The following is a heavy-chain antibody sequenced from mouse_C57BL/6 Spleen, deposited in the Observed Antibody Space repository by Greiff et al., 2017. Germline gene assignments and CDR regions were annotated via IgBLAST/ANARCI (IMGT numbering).Heavy chain of an antibody. D-gene: IGHD2-4*01. CDR3: ARGSTMITTDY. V-gene: IGHV1-69*01. CDR2: IDPSDSYT. Sequence: QVQLQQPGAELVMPGASVKLSCKASGYTFTSYWMHWVKQRPGQGLEWIGEIDPSDSYTNYNQKLKGKSTWTVDKSSSTAYRQLSSLTSEDSAVYYCARGSTMITTDYWGQGTTLTVSS. J-gene: IGHJ2*01. CDR1: GYTFTSYW.